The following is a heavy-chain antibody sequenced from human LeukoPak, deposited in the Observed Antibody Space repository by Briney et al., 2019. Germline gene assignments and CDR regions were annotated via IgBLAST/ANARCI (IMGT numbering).Heavy chain of an antibody. CDR3: ARGGWELLTAYFDY. V-gene: IGHV6-1*01. J-gene: IGHJ4*02. CDR2: TYYRSKWYN. D-gene: IGHD1-26*01. Sequence: SQTLSLTCAISGDSVSSSNAAWNWIRQSPSRGLEWLGRTYYRSKWYNDYAVSVKSRITINPDTFKNQFSLQLNSVTPEDTAVYYCARGGWELLTAYFDYWGQGTLVTVSS. CDR1: GDSVSSSNAA.